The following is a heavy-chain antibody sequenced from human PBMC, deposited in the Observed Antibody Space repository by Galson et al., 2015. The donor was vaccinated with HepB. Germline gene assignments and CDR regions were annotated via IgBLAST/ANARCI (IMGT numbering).Heavy chain of an antibody. D-gene: IGHD5-18*01. CDR1: GFTFSNAW. CDR3: TTDDSYGMIYYYYGMDV. V-gene: IGHV3-15*01. CDR2: IKSKTDGGTT. Sequence: SLRLSCAASGFTFSNAWMSWVRQAPGKGLEWVGRIKSKTDGGTTDYAAPVKGRFTISRDDSKNTLYLQMNSLKTEDTAVYYCTTDDSYGMIYYYYGMDVWGQGTTVTVSS. J-gene: IGHJ6*02.